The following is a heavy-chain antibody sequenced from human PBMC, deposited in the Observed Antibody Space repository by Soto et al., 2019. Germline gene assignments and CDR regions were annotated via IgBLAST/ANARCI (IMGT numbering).Heavy chain of an antibody. CDR1: GYTFTTYD. Sequence: ASVKVSCKASGYTFTTYDLSWVRQAPGQGLEWMGWISPYSGNTKYAQKLQGRVTMTTDTSTNTAYVELRSLRSDDTAVYYCARDRSGYSHTFDPWGQGTLVTVYS. D-gene: IGHD4-4*01. CDR3: ARDRSGYSHTFDP. CDR2: ISPYSGNT. V-gene: IGHV1-18*01. J-gene: IGHJ5*02.